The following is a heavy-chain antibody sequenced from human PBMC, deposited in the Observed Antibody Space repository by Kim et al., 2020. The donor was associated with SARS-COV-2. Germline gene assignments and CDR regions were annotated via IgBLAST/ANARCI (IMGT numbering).Heavy chain of an antibody. CDR2: IYHSGST. CDR1: GGSISSGGYS. Sequence: SETLSLTCAVSGGSISSGGYSWSWIRQPPGKGLEWIGYIYHSGSTYYNPSLKSRVTISVDRSKNQFSLKLSSVTAADTAVYYCARESQWLAPDYWGQGTLVTVSS. D-gene: IGHD6-19*01. CDR3: ARESQWLAPDY. J-gene: IGHJ4*02. V-gene: IGHV4-30-2*01.